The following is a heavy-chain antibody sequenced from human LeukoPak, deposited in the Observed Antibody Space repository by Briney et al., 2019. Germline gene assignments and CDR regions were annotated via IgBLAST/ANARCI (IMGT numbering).Heavy chain of an antibody. CDR1: GGSISSYY. CDR2: IYYSGST. J-gene: IGHJ3*02. CDR3: ARHLPGYYYDSSGYSSGAFDI. Sequence: SETLSLTCTVSGGSISSYYWSWIRQPPGKGLEWIGYIYYSGSTNYNPSLKSRVTISVDTSKNQFSLKLSSVTAADTAVYYCARHLPGYYYDSSGYSSGAFDIWGQGTMVTVSS. V-gene: IGHV4-59*08. D-gene: IGHD3-22*01.